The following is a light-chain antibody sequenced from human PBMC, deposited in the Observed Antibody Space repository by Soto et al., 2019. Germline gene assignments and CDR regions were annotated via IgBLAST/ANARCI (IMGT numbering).Light chain of an antibody. V-gene: IGKV3-11*01. Sequence: EIVLTQSPATLSLSPGERATLSCRASQSVSSYLAWYQQKPGQAPRLPIYDASNRATGIPARFSGSGSGTDFTLTISILEPEDFAVYYCQQRSNWPLFTFGQGTKLEIK. CDR3: QQRSNWPLFT. J-gene: IGKJ2*01. CDR1: QSVSSY. CDR2: DAS.